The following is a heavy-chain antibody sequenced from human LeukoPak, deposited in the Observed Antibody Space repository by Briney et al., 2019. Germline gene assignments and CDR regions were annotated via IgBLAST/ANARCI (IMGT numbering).Heavy chain of an antibody. J-gene: IGHJ4*02. D-gene: IGHD4-23*01. CDR1: GFTFSSYG. CDR2: ISYDGSNK. V-gene: IGHV3-30*19. CDR3: TVTPPFDY. Sequence: GGSLRLSCAASGFTFSSYGMHWVRQAPGKGLEWVAVISYDGSNKYYADSVKGRFTISRDNSKNTLYLQMNSLRAEDTAVYYRTVTPPFDYWGQGTLVTVSS.